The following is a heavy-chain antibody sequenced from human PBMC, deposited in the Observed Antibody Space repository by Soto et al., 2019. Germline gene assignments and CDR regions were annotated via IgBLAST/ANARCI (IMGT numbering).Heavy chain of an antibody. V-gene: IGHV3-30*18. CDR2: ISYDGSKK. Sequence: QVQLVESGGGVVHPGKSLRLSCVASGFTFSNSGMHWVRQAPGKGLQWVAVISYDGSKKYSTDSVKGRFSVSRDNSNNTLYLQMDSLRAEDTAMYYCAKASPGYSFDFWGQGTLVTVSS. CDR3: AKASPGYSFDF. J-gene: IGHJ5*01. CDR1: GFTFSNSG. D-gene: IGHD5-18*01.